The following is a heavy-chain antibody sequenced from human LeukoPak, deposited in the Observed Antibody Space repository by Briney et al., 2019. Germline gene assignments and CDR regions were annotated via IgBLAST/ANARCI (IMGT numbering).Heavy chain of an antibody. V-gene: IGHV4-59*08. D-gene: IGHD4-17*01. CDR1: GGSVSTYY. J-gene: IGHJ2*01. Sequence: SETLSLTCPVSGGSVSTYYWSWIRQPPGKGLEWIGYIFYSGSTNYNPSLKSRVTMSLDTSKNQLFLKMTSVTAADTAVYYCARMATVTTRWYFDLWGRGTLVTVSS. CDR3: ARMATVTTRWYFDL. CDR2: IFYSGST.